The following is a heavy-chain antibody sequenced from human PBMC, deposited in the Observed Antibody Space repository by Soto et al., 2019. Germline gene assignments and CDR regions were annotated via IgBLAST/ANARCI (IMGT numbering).Heavy chain of an antibody. CDR2: ISYDGGYE. CDR3: AKGTTVTPWRYLDL. D-gene: IGHD4-17*01. J-gene: IGHJ2*01. CDR1: RFAFSSYA. Sequence: QEQLVESGGGVVQPGKSLRLSCTASRFAFSSYAMHWVRQAPGKGLEWVAVISYDGGYENYADSVKGRFTVSRDNSKNILWLQMNSLRAEDTALYYCAKGTTVTPWRYLDLWGQGTLVTVSS. V-gene: IGHV3-30*18.